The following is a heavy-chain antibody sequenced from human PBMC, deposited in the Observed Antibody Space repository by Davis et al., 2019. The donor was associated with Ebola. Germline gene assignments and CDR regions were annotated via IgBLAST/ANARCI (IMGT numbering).Heavy chain of an antibody. Sequence: SVTVSCKASGGNFSRHAISWVRQAPGQGLEWMGGIIPIFGTPNCAQKFQGRITITADESTSPAYMELSNLRSEDTAVYYCARGRREGGYRLSSLYGMDVWGQGTTVTVSS. J-gene: IGHJ6*02. CDR3: ARGRREGGYRLSSLYGMDV. CDR2: IIPIFGTP. CDR1: GGNFSRHA. D-gene: IGHD5-18*01. V-gene: IGHV1-69*13.